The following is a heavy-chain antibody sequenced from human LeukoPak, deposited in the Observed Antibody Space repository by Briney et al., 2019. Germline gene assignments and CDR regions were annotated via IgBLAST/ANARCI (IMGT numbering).Heavy chain of an antibody. V-gene: IGHV3-30-3*01. CDR3: ARGGGWELILGYFHH. CDR1: GFTFSTFT. J-gene: IGHJ1*01. CDR2: TSYDGSNK. Sequence: PGGSLRLSCAASGFTFSTFTMHWVRQAPGKGLEWVAVTSYDGSNKQYADSVKGRFTISRDNSKNTVYLQMNNLRAEDTAVYSCARGGGWELILGYFHHWGQGTLVTVSS. D-gene: IGHD1-26*01.